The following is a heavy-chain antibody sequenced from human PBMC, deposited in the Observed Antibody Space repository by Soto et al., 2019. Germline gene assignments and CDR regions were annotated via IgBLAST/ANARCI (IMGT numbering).Heavy chain of an antibody. Sequence: ESGGGFVEPGGSLRLSCSASAIKFSDSYMSWIRQSPGKGLEWISYINSGSNYIKYSESVRGRFSISRDNARKLLFLQMNDVRVEDTGIYFCATDFRRFDIWGQGTLVTVSS. J-gene: IGHJ4*02. V-gene: IGHV3-11*05. D-gene: IGHD3-9*01. CDR2: INSGSNYI. CDR3: ATDFRRFDI. CDR1: AIKFSDSY.